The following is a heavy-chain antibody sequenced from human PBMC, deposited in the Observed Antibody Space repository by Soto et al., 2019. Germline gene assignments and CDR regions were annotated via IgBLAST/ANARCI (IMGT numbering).Heavy chain of an antibody. Sequence: SETLSLTCAVYGGYFSGYYWSWIRQPPGKGLEWIGEINHSGSTNYNPSLKSRVTISVDTSKNQFSLKLSSVTAADTAVYYCARGGYCSGGSCRNRKYFQHWGQGTLVTVSS. J-gene: IGHJ1*01. D-gene: IGHD2-15*01. CDR1: GGYFSGYY. CDR2: INHSGST. CDR3: ARGGYCSGGSCRNRKYFQH. V-gene: IGHV4-34*01.